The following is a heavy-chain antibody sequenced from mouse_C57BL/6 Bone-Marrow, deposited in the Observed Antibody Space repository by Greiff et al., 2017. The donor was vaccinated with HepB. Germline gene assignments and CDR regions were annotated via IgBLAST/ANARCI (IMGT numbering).Heavy chain of an antibody. CDR2: INPNNGGT. Sequence: VQLQQSGPELVKPGASVKISCKASGYTFTDYYMNWVKQSHGKSLEWIGDINPNNGGTSYNQKFKGKATLTVDKSSSTAYMELRSLTSEDSAVYYCARSFGDRAWCAYGGKETLVTVSA. D-gene: IGHD3-1*01. V-gene: IGHV1-26*01. CDR1: GYTFTDYY. CDR3: ARSFGDRAWCAY. J-gene: IGHJ3*01.